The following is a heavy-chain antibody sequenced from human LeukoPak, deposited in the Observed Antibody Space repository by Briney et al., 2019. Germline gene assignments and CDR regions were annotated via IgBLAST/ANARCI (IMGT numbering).Heavy chain of an antibody. D-gene: IGHD5-12*01. CDR2: IYYTGST. CDR3: TSQRGFSGYDPLHF. Sequence: SETLSLTCTVSGGSISSSDYYWGRIRQPPGKGLEWIGSIYYTGSTYYNPSLKSRVSISVDTSKNQFSVTLSSVTAADTAVYFCTSQRGFSGYDPLHFWGQGTLVTVSS. V-gene: IGHV4-39*01. CDR1: GGSISSSDYY. J-gene: IGHJ4*02.